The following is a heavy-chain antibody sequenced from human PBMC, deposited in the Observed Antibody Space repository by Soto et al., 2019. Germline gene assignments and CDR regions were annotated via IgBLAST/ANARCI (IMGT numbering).Heavy chain of an antibody. CDR3: ARIILTGYYGLEP. D-gene: IGHD3-9*01. J-gene: IGHJ5*02. Sequence: QVQLQESGPGLVKPSETLSLTCSVSGDSLISNNWTWVRQPPAKGVEWMGYIFYTGKTNYNPSLKSRVTISMDLSKNQFSLELRSLTAADTAVYYCARIILTGYYGLEPWGQGTLVIVSA. CDR1: GDSLISNN. V-gene: IGHV4-59*01. CDR2: IFYTGKT.